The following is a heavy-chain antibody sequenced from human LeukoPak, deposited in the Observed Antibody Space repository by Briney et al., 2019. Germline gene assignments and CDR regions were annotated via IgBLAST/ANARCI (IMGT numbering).Heavy chain of an antibody. D-gene: IGHD3-3*01. Sequence: PGGSLRLSCAASGFTFSSYSMNWVRQAPGKGLEWVSSISSSSSYIYYADSEKGRFTISRDNAKNSLYLQMNSLRAEDTAVYYCARDLPRFGVASDAFDIWGQGTMVTVSS. CDR2: ISSSSSYI. V-gene: IGHV3-21*01. CDR3: ARDLPRFGVASDAFDI. CDR1: GFTFSSYS. J-gene: IGHJ3*02.